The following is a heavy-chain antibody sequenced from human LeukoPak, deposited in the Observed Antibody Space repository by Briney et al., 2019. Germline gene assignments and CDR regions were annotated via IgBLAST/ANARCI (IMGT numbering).Heavy chain of an antibody. CDR3: ARVMGTTSSVFDY. CDR1: GGSISSYY. J-gene: IGHJ4*02. Sequence: PSETLSLTCTVSGGSISSYYRSWIRQPPGKGLEWIGYIYYSGSTNYNPSLTSRVTISVDTSKNQFSLKLSSVTAADTAVYYCARVMGTTSSVFDYWGQGIQVTVSS. D-gene: IGHD1-26*01. CDR2: IYYSGST. V-gene: IGHV4-59*01.